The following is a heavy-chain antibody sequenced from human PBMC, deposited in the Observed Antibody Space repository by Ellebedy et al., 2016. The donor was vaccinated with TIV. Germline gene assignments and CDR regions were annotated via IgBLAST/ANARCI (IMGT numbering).Heavy chain of an antibody. CDR1: GFTFSTNG. CDR2: IYNGAT. Sequence: GESLKISCAASGFTFSTNGMSWVRQAPGKGLEWVSGIYNGATHYADSVKGRFTISRDNSKNILYLQMTSLRAEDTALYYCAKDLQYWSAADYWGQGTLVTVSS. D-gene: IGHD2-15*01. V-gene: IGHV3-23*03. CDR3: AKDLQYWSAADY. J-gene: IGHJ4*02.